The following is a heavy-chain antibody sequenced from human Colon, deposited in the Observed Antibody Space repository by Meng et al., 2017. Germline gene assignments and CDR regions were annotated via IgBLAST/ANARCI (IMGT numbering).Heavy chain of an antibody. CDR3: ARDGAKWKLGN. Sequence: ASVKVSCKASGYTFTGYFMHWVRQAPGQGLEWMGRVDPNNGDTNFAQKFQGRVTLTSDTSISTAYMELNSLRSDDTAVYFCARDGAKWKLGNWGQGTLVTVSS. CDR1: GYTFTGYF. V-gene: IGHV1-2*06. J-gene: IGHJ4*02. CDR2: VDPNNGDT. D-gene: IGHD3-16*01.